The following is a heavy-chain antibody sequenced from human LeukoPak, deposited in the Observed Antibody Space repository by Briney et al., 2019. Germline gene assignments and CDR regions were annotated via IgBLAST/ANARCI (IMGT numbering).Heavy chain of an antibody. Sequence: PSETLSLTCTVSGYSIRSGFYWSWIRQPAGKGLEWIGRIYTSGSTNYNPSLKSRVTISVDTSKNQFSLKLSSVTAADTAVYYCARGGYCGGDCYFYYWGQGTLVTVSS. J-gene: IGHJ4*02. V-gene: IGHV4-61*02. CDR2: IYTSGST. CDR1: GYSIRSGFY. CDR3: ARGGYCGGDCYFYY. D-gene: IGHD2-21*02.